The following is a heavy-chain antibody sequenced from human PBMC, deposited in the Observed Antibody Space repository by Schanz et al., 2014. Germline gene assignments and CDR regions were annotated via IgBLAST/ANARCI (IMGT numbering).Heavy chain of an antibody. J-gene: IGHJ6*02. V-gene: IGHV3-30*19. Sequence: QVYLVQSGGGVVQPGRSLRLSCAASGFIFSTFGMQWVRQAPGKGLEWVALISYDGNNKFYTDSVKGRFTISRDNSKDTLFLQMNSLRAEDTAVYYCARFGELDYFYYGMDVWGQGTTVTVSS. CDR2: ISYDGNNK. CDR1: GFIFSTFG. D-gene: IGHD3-10*01. CDR3: ARFGELDYFYYGMDV.